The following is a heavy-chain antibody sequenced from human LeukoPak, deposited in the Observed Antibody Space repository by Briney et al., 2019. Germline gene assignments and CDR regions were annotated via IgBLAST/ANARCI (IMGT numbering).Heavy chain of an antibody. Sequence: GGSLRLSCAASGFIFSSYEMNWVRQAPGKGLEWVANIKQDGSEKYYVDSVKGRFTISRDNAKNSLCLQMNSLRAEDTAVYYCARDRGQLAPTDYWGQGTLVTVSS. CDR2: IKQDGSEK. D-gene: IGHD6-6*01. J-gene: IGHJ4*02. CDR1: GFIFSSYE. V-gene: IGHV3-7*01. CDR3: ARDRGQLAPTDY.